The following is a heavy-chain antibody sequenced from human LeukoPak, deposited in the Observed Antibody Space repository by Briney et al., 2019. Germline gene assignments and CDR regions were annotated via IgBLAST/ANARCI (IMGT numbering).Heavy chain of an antibody. V-gene: IGHV4-38-2*01. Sequence: SETLSLTCAVSGVSISSAYDWGWIRQPPGKGLEYIGHISHSGDTTYNPSLNRRLTISLDTSNNHFSLKPNSATAADTAMYFCARVSAASFDPWGQGTLVTVSS. CDR2: ISHSGDT. CDR1: GVSISSAYD. J-gene: IGHJ5*02. CDR3: ARVSAASFDP.